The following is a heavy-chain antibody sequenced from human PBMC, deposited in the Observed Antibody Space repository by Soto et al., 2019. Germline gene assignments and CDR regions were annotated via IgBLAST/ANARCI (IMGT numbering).Heavy chain of an antibody. CDR2: IYSGGST. V-gene: IGHV3-53*01. Sequence: PGGSLRLSCAASGFTVSSNYMSWVRQAPGKGLEWVSVIYSGGSTYYADSVKGRFTISRDNAKNSLYLQMNSLRAEDTAVYYCAIWVGATNLSFDYWGQETLVTFSS. D-gene: IGHD1-26*01. CDR1: GFTVSSNY. CDR3: AIWVGATNLSFDY. J-gene: IGHJ4*02.